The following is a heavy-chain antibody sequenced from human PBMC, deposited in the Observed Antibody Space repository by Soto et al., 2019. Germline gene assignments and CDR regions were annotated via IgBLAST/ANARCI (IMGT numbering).Heavy chain of an antibody. J-gene: IGHJ2*01. CDR2: INPNSGGT. Sequence: QVQLVQSGAEVKKPGASVKVSCKASGYTFTDYYMHWVRQAPGQGLEWMGWINPNSGGTKYALKFQAWVPMTADTSISTAYLERSRLRSDHTAVYYCAREIRSGYYKYWYFDLCGRGTLVTFSS. CDR1: GYTFTDYY. CDR3: AREIRSGYYKYWYFDL. V-gene: IGHV1-2*04. D-gene: IGHD3-3*01.